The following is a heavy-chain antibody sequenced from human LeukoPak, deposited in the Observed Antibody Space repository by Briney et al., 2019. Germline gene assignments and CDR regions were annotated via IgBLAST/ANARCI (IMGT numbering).Heavy chain of an antibody. CDR1: GYSFTSYW. V-gene: IGHV5-51*01. D-gene: IGHD1-7*01. J-gene: IGHJ4*02. CDR2: IYPGDSDT. Sequence: GESLKISCKGSGYSFTSYWIGWVRQLPGKGLEWMGIIYPGDSDTRYSPSFQGQVTISADKSISTAYLQWGSLKASGTAMYYCARLRATTYFDYWGQGTLVTVSS. CDR3: ARLRATTYFDY.